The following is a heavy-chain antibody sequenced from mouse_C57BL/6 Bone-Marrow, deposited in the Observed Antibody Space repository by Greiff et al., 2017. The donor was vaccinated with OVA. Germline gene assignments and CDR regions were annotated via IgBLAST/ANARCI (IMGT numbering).Heavy chain of an antibody. CDR2: IYPGSGNT. CDR1: GYTFTDYY. Sequence: VQLQQSGAELVRPGASVKLSCKASGYTFTDYYINWVKQRPGQGLEWIARIYPGSGNTYYNEKFKGKATLTAEKSSSTAYMQLSSLTSEDSAVYFCARNYYGSRGGFAYWGQGTLVTVSA. V-gene: IGHV1-76*01. D-gene: IGHD1-1*01. J-gene: IGHJ3*01. CDR3: ARNYYGSRGGFAY.